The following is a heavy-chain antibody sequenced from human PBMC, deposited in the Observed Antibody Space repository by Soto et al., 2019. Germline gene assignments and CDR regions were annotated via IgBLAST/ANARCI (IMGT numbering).Heavy chain of an antibody. J-gene: IGHJ5*02. CDR2: ISGSGGST. CDR3: AKDQGRYFDWLSVEPRGTDWFDP. CDR1: GFTFSSYA. V-gene: IGHV3-23*01. Sequence: GGSLRLSCAASGFTFSSYAMSWVRQAPGKGLEWVSAISGSGGSTYYADSVKGRFTISRDNSKNTLYLQMNSLRAEDTAVYYCAKDQGRYFDWLSVEPRGTDWFDPWGQGTLVTVSS. D-gene: IGHD3-9*01.